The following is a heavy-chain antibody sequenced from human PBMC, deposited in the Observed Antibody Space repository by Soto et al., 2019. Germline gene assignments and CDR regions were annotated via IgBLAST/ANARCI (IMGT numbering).Heavy chain of an antibody. V-gene: IGHV4-39*01. CDR3: ARDYFDSSDYTTNWFDP. D-gene: IGHD3-22*01. J-gene: IGHJ5*02. CDR1: GDSISNSRFY. CDR2: IYHTGNA. Sequence: SETLSLTCSVSGDSISNSRFYWAWIRQPPGEEKEWIGSIYHTGNAYYNPSLKSRVTIFVDTSLNQFSLNLSSVTAADTALYYCARDYFDSSDYTTNWFDPWGQGTLVTVS.